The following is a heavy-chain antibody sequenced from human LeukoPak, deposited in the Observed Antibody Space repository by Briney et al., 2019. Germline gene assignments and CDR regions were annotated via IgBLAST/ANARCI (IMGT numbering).Heavy chain of an antibody. J-gene: IGHJ2*01. D-gene: IGHD6-13*01. CDR1: GFTFSSYA. Sequence: GGSLRLSCAASGFTFSSYAMHWVRQAPGKGLEWVAVISYDGSNKYYADSVKGRFTISRDNSKNTLYLQMNSLRAGDTAVYYCARAAYSSTWYSRYFDLWGRGTLVTVSS. V-gene: IGHV3-30*04. CDR2: ISYDGSNK. CDR3: ARAAYSSTWYSRYFDL.